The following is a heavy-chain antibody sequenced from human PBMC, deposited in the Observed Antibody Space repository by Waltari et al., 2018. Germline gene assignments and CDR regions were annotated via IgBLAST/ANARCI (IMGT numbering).Heavy chain of an antibody. D-gene: IGHD2-15*01. CDR3: VRERPRYTTVVTTTPRGGGGYFDY. CDR2: INHRGST. J-gene: IGHJ4*02. Sequence: QVQLQQWGAGLLKPSETLSLTCAVYGGSFSGYYWSWIRQPPGKGLEWIGEINHRGSTNYNPSLKSRVTISVDTSKNQFSLKLSSVTAADTAVYYCVRERPRYTTVVTTTPRGGGGYFDYWGQGTLVTVSS. V-gene: IGHV4-34*01. CDR1: GGSFSGYY.